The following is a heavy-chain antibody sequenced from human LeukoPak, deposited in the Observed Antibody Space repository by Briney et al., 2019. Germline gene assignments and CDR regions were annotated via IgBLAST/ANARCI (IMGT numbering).Heavy chain of an antibody. V-gene: IGHV3-7*01. CDR3: VRGNSGSYYLY. Sequence: GGSLRLSCAASGFDFNVQTMSWVRQAPGKGLAWVTRMKEDGSEIYYVDSVKGRFTISRDNPKNSLYLQMNSLRAEDTAVYYCVRGNSGSYYLYWGQGTLVTVSS. CDR1: GFDFNVQT. D-gene: IGHD1-26*01. CDR2: MKEDGSEI. J-gene: IGHJ4*02.